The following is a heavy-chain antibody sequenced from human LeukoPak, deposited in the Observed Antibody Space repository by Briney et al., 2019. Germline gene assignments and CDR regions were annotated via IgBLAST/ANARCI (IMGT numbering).Heavy chain of an antibody. CDR2: INPSGGST. CDR3: ARPLYSSGWYYFDY. J-gene: IGHJ4*02. V-gene: IGHV1-46*01. D-gene: IGHD6-19*01. CDR1: GYTFTGYY. Sequence: ASVKVSCKASGYTFTGYYMHWVRQAPGQGLEWMGIINPSGGSTSYAQKFQGRVTMTRDMSTSTDHMELSSLRSEDTAVYYCARPLYSSGWYYFDYWGQGTLVTVSS.